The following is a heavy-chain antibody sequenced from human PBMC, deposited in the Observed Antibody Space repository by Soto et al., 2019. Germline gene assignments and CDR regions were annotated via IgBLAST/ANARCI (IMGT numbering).Heavy chain of an antibody. CDR2: ISAYNGNT. J-gene: IGHJ5*02. CDR3: ARDLNHDYGGLRVGGGFDP. CDR1: GYTFTSYG. D-gene: IGHD4-17*01. Sequence: QVQLVQSGAEVKKPGASVKVSCKASGYTFTSYGISWVRQAPGQGLEWMGWISAYNGNTNYAQKLQGRVTMTTDTSTSTAYMERRSLRADDTAVYYCARDLNHDYGGLRVGGGFDPWGQGTLVTVSS. V-gene: IGHV1-18*01.